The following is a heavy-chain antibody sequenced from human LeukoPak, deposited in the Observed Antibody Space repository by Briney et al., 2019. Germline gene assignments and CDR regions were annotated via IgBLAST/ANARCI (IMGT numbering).Heavy chain of an antibody. CDR3: AKVRGGYVPFDY. J-gene: IGHJ4*02. Sequence: GGSLRLSCAASGFTFSSYGMHWVRQAPGKGLEWVAVISYDGSNKYYADSVKGRFTISRDNSKNTLYLQMNSLRAEDTAVYYCAKVRGGYVPFDYWGQGTLVTVSS. V-gene: IGHV3-30*18. CDR1: GFTFSSYG. CDR2: ISYDGSNK. D-gene: IGHD3-22*01.